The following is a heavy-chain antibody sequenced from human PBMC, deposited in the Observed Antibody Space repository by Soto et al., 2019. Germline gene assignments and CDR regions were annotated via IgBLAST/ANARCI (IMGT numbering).Heavy chain of an antibody. J-gene: IGHJ4*02. D-gene: IGHD6-13*01. CDR1: GFTFSSYG. Sequence: QVQLVESGGGVVQPGRSLRLSCAASGFTFSSYGMHWVRQAPGKGLEWVAVIWYDGVNKYSADSVKGRFTVSRDNSKNTLYLQMNSLRAEDTAVYYCAREGQSSSWYDYWGQGTLVTVSS. CDR2: IWYDGVNK. V-gene: IGHV3-33*01. CDR3: AREGQSSSWYDY.